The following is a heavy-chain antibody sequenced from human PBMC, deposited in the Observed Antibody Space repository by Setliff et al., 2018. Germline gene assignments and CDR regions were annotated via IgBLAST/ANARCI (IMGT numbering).Heavy chain of an antibody. CDR2: IIPIFALP. CDR1: GDTFSSNA. V-gene: IGHV1-69*05. D-gene: IGHD5-18*01. CDR3: AREGVDTRSSTDYRYYMDV. J-gene: IGHJ6*03. Sequence: SVKVSCKASGDTFSSNAISWVRQAPGQGLEWMGGIIPIFALPNYAQKFQGRVTIITDESTSTAYMELSSLTSADTAVYYCAREGVDTRSSTDYRYYMDVWGKGTTVTVSS.